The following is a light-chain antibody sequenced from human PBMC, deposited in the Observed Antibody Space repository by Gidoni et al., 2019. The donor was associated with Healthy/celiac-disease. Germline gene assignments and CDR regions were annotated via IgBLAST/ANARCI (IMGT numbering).Light chain of an antibody. CDR3: QAWDSSTEV. J-gene: IGLJ2*01. CDR1: KLGDKY. Sequence: SYELTQPPSVSVSPGQTASITCSGDKLGDKYACWCQQKPGQSPVLVIYQDSKRPSGIPERFSGSNSGNTATLTISGTQAMDEADYYCQAWDSSTEVFGGGTKLT. V-gene: IGLV3-1*01. CDR2: QDS.